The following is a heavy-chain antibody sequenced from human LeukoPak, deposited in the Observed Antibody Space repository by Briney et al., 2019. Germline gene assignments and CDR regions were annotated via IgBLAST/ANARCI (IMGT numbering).Heavy chain of an antibody. V-gene: IGHV3-23*05. CDR3: AHLVWQYVGGLDV. D-gene: IGHD3/OR15-3a*01. J-gene: IGHJ6*02. Sequence: GGSLRLSCAASGFIFRSYGMNWVRQAPGKGLEWVSGIYTNGRDTRYADAVKGRFTISRDNSKNTLYLQMHSLRVEDTAVYYCAHLVWQYVGGLDVWGQGTTVTVSS. CDR2: IYTNGRDT. CDR1: GFIFRSYG.